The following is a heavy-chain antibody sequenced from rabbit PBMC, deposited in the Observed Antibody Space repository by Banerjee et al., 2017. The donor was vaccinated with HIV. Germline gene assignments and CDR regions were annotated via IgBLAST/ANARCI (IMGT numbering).Heavy chain of an antibody. J-gene: IGHJ4*01. Sequence: QEQLVESGGGLVQPEGSLTLTCTASGFSFSSSYYMCWVRQAPGKGLEWIACIYTGSSGSTYYASWAKGRFTISKTSSTTVTLQMTSLTAADTATYFCARGPSNIVYRYNLWGPGTLVTVS. CDR1: GFSFSSSYY. CDR2: IYTGSSGST. V-gene: IGHV1S45*01. CDR3: ARGPSNIVYRYNL. D-gene: IGHD3-3*01.